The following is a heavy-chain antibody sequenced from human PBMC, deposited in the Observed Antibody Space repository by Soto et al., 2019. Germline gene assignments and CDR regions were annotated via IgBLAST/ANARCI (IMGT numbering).Heavy chain of an antibody. V-gene: IGHV3-66*01. Sequence: GGSLRLSCAVPGFTVSRIYMSWVRQAPGKGLEWVSVIYSSGTTYYADSVKGRFSISRDNSKNTLYLQMNSLRPEDTAVYYCARVMAVSGYYFDSWGQGTLVTVSS. CDR2: IYSSGTT. J-gene: IGHJ4*02. D-gene: IGHD6-19*01. CDR3: ARVMAVSGYYFDS. CDR1: GFTVSRIY.